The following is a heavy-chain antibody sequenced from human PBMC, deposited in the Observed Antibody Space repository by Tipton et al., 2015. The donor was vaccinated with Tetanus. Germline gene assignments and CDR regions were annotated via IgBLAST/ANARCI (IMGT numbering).Heavy chain of an antibody. Sequence: SLRLSCAASGFTFSAYYMSWIRLAPGKGLEWISYISHTGTTTYYSASVMGRFTVSRDNTKNSLYLEINSLRAEDTAVYYCARTPDYYYGMDVWGQGTTVTVSS. V-gene: IGHV3-11*01. CDR3: ARTPDYYYGMDV. CDR1: GFTFSAYY. CDR2: ISHTGTTT. J-gene: IGHJ6*02.